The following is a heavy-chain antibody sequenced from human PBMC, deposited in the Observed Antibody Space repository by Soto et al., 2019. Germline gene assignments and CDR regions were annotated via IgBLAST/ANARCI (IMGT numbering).Heavy chain of an antibody. Sequence: SETLSLTCTVSGGSISRGGYYWSWIRQHPGKGLEWIGDINHSGSTNYNPSLKSRVTISVDTSKNQFSLKLSSVTAADTAVYYCARTRQQPHSTFRWFDPWGQGTLVTVSS. CDR1: GGSISRGGYY. D-gene: IGHD6-13*01. CDR2: INHSGST. CDR3: ARTRQQPHSTFRWFDP. V-gene: IGHV4-39*07. J-gene: IGHJ5*02.